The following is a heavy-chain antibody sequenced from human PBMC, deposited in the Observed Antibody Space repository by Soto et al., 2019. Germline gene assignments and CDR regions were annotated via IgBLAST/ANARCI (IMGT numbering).Heavy chain of an antibody. CDR1: GFTFSSYG. Sequence: GGSLRLSCAASGFTFSSYGMHWVRQAPGKGLEWVAVISYDGSNKYYADSVKGRFTISRDNSKNTLYLQMNSLRAEDTAVYYCAKEIGSVLRYFDWLPSVRYGMDVWGQGTTVTVS. CDR2: ISYDGSNK. V-gene: IGHV3-30*18. J-gene: IGHJ6*02. CDR3: AKEIGSVLRYFDWLPSVRYGMDV. D-gene: IGHD3-9*01.